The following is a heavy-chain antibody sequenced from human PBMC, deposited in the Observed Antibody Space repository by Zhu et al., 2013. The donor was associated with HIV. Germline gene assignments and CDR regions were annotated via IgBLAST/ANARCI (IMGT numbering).Heavy chain of an antibody. CDR1: GGSVSSTYYY. J-gene: IGHJ5*02. CDR2: IHYMGTF. D-gene: IGHD2-15*01. Sequence: QVQLQESGPGLVKPSXTLSLTCSVSGGSVSSTYYYWSWIRQPAGKGLEWIAYIHYMGTFNINPSLRSRVTISVDTSKSQFSLELKSVTATDTAVYYCARLHSLASEEFDPWGQGTLVTVSS. CDR3: ARLHSLASEEFDP. V-gene: IGHV4-61*01.